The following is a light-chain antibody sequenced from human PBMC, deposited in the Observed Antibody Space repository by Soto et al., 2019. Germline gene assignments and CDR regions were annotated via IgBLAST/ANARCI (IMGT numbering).Light chain of an antibody. Sequence: EIVLTQSPGTLSLSPGERATLSCRASQSVSSSLAWYQQKPGQAPRLLIYGASSRATGIPDRFSGSGSGTDFTLTISRLEPEDFAVYFCQHYGSSRTFGQGTKVDI. CDR2: GAS. CDR1: QSVSSS. V-gene: IGKV3-20*01. CDR3: QHYGSSRT. J-gene: IGKJ1*01.